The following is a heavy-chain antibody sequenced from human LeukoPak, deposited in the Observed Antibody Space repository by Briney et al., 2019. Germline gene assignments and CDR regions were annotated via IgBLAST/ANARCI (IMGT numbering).Heavy chain of an antibody. Sequence: SETLSLTCTVSGGSISSYYWSWIRQPAGKGLEWIGRIYTSGSTNYNPSLKSRVTISVDTSKNQFSLKLSSVTAADTAVYYCARDRVLYSGYDYAYYYYGMDVWGQGTTVTVSS. D-gene: IGHD5-12*01. CDR3: ARDRVLYSGYDYAYYYYGMDV. CDR1: GGSISSYY. CDR2: IYTSGST. J-gene: IGHJ6*02. V-gene: IGHV4-4*07.